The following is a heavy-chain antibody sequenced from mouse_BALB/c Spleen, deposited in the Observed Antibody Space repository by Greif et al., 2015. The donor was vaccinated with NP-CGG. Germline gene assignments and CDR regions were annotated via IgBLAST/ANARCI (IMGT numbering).Heavy chain of an antibody. Sequence: VQVVESGPGLVQPSQSLSITCTVSGFSLTSYGVHWVRQSPGKGLEWLGVIWRGGSTDYNAAFMSRLSITKDNSKSQVFFKMNSLQADDTAIYYCAKNTGPNFYYFDYWGQGTTLTVSS. V-gene: IGHV2-5*01. J-gene: IGHJ2*01. CDR3: AKNTGPNFYYFDY. D-gene: IGHD4-1*01. CDR2: IWRGGST. CDR1: GFSLTSYG.